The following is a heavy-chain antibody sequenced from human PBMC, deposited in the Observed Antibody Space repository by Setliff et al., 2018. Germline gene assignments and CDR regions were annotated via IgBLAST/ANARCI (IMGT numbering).Heavy chain of an antibody. Sequence: SVKVSCKASGDTFSTYTLSWVRQAPGQGLEWMGGIIPLLETVKYAQKFQGRVTITADKSTSTGYMELSSLRSEDTAMYYCARIGPSKGGIREYNWLDPWGQGTLVTVSS. CDR1: GDTFSTYT. CDR2: IIPLLETV. V-gene: IGHV1-69*06. J-gene: IGHJ5*02. D-gene: IGHD6-13*01. CDR3: ARIGPSKGGIREYNWLDP.